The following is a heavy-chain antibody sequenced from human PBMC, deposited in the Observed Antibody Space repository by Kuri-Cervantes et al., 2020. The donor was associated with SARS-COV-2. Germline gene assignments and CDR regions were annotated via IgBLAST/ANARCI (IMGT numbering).Heavy chain of an antibody. CDR2: IWYDGSNK. CDR1: GFTFSSYG. Sequence: GESLKISCAASGFTFSSYGMHWVRQAPGKGLEWVAVIWYDGSNKYYADSVKGRFTISRDNSKNTVFLQMDSLRAEDTAVYYCASVSTMGVSLDWGQGTLVTVSS. J-gene: IGHJ4*02. CDR3: ASVSTMGVSLD. D-gene: IGHD5-24*01. V-gene: IGHV3-33*01.